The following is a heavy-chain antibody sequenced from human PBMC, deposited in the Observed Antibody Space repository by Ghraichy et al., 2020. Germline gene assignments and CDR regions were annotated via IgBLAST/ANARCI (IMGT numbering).Heavy chain of an antibody. Sequence: SETLSLTCTVSGGSISSHYWRWIRQPPGKGLEWIGYIYYTGTTSYNPSLKSRVTISVDASKNQFALKLNSVTAADTAVYYCATNLNSYSRSSNYWGQGTLVTVSS. CDR2: IYYTGTT. D-gene: IGHD6-6*01. V-gene: IGHV4-59*11. J-gene: IGHJ4*02. CDR1: GGSISSHY. CDR3: ATNLNSYSRSSNY.